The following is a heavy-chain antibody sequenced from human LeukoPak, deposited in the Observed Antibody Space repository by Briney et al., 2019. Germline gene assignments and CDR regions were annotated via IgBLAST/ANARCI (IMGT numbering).Heavy chain of an antibody. Sequence: ASVKVSCKASGYTFTGYYMHWVRQAPGQGLEWIGWINPNSGGTNYAQKFQGRVTVTRDTSISTAYMELSRLRSDDTAVYYCASENYYDSSGYYAYNYWGQGTLVTVSS. J-gene: IGHJ4*02. CDR1: GYTFTGYY. D-gene: IGHD3-22*01. CDR2: INPNSGGT. V-gene: IGHV1-2*02. CDR3: ASENYYDSSGYYAYNY.